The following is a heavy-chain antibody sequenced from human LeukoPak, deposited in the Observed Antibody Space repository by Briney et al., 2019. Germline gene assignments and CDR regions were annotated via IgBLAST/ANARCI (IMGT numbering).Heavy chain of an antibody. Sequence: PGGSLRLSCAASGFTFRSYEMSWVRQAPGKGLEWISYISSSGDTKYYADSVKGRFTISRDNAKNSLYLQMNSLRGEDAAVYYCARIRGYYCDYWGQGTPVTVSS. CDR1: GFTFRSYE. CDR3: ARIRGYYCDY. CDR2: ISSSGDTK. V-gene: IGHV3-48*03. J-gene: IGHJ4*02.